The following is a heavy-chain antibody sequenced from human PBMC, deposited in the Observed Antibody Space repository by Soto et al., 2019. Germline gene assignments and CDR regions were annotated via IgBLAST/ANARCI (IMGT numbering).Heavy chain of an antibody. D-gene: IGHD6-25*01. CDR2: IKQDGSEQ. V-gene: IGHV3-7*01. J-gene: IGHJ4*02. Sequence: GSLRLSCAASGFPFSSYWLSWVRQAPGKGLEWVATIKQDGSEQYYVDSVKGRFTISRDGAQSSLYLQMNSLRAEDTALYYCARVWTSGGYNFNYWGQGTLVTVSS. CDR3: ARVWTSGGYNFNY. CDR1: GFPFSSYW.